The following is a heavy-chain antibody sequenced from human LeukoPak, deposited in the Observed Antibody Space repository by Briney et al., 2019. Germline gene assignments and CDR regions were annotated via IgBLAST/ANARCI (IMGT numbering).Heavy chain of an antibody. CDR2: INPGNGDT. CDR1: GYTFTNYA. D-gene: IGHD2-15*01. CDR3: ARERWHCRVNCYSVYYYALDV. V-gene: IGHV1-3*01. Sequence: ASVKVSCKGPGYTFTNYAVHWVRQAPGQRLEWLGWINPGNGDTKYSQNFQGRVTVTSDTSAATAYVELNSLTSEDTAVYYCARERWHCRVNCYSVYYYALDVWGQGTTVTVSS. J-gene: IGHJ6*02.